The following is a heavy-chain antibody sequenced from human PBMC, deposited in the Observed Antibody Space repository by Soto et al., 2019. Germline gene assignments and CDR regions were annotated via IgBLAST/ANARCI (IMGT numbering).Heavy chain of an antibody. V-gene: IGHV3-30-3*01. Sequence: QVQLVESGGGVVQPGRSLRLSCAASGFTFSSYAMHWVRQAPGKGLEWVAVISYDGSNKYYADSVKGRFTISRDNSKNTLYLQMNSLRAEDTAVYYCARSDVDIVATRNYYYGMDVWGQGTTFTVSS. J-gene: IGHJ6*02. CDR1: GFTFSSYA. CDR3: ARSDVDIVATRNYYYGMDV. CDR2: ISYDGSNK. D-gene: IGHD5-12*01.